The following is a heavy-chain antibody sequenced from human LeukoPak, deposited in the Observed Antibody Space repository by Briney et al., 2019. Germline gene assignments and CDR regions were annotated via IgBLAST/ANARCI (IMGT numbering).Heavy chain of an antibody. Sequence: VASVEVSCKASGYTFTGYYMHWVRQAPGQGLEWMGRINPNSGGTNYAQKFQGRVTMTRDTSISTAYMELSRLRSDDTAVYYCASPSYCSSTSCSPDHWGQGTLVTVSS. CDR3: ASPSYCSSTSCSPDH. CDR1: GYTFTGYY. D-gene: IGHD2-2*01. CDR2: INPNSGGT. J-gene: IGHJ5*02. V-gene: IGHV1-2*06.